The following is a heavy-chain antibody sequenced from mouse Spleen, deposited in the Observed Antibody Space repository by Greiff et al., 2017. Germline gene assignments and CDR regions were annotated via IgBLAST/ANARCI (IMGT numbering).Heavy chain of an antibody. CDR1: GYTFTSYW. CDR2: IDPSDSYT. J-gene: IGHJ2*01. CDR3: ARYGNYDYFDY. V-gene: IGHV1-69*01. Sequence: VQLQQPGAELVMPGASVKLSCKASGYTFTSYWMHWVKQRPGQGLEWIGEIDPSDSYTNYNQKFTGKATLTVDKSSSTAYMQLSSLTSEDSAVYYCARYGNYDYFDYWGQGTTLTVSS. D-gene: IGHD2-1*01.